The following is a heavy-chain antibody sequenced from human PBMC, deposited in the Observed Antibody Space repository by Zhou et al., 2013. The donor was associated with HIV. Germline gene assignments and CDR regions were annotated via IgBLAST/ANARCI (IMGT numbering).Heavy chain of an antibody. J-gene: IGHJ4*02. CDR1: GGTFSSYA. CDR3: ARDLLEMATIEDSRAFDY. V-gene: IGHV1-69*13. D-gene: IGHD5-12*01. CDR2: IIPIFGTA. Sequence: QVQLVQSGAEVKKPGSSVKVSCKASGGTFSSYAISWVRQAPGQGLEWMGRIIPIFGTANYAQKFQGRVTITADESTSTAYMELSSLRSEDTAVYYCARDLLEMATIEDSRAFDYWGQGTLVTVSS.